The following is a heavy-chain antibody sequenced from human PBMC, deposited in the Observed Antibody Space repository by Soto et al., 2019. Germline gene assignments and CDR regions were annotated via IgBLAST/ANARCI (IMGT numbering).Heavy chain of an antibody. CDR1: GGSISSSSYY. CDR2: IYYSGST. CDR3: ARVWFEGSRFAP. D-gene: IGHD3-10*01. J-gene: IGHJ5*02. V-gene: IGHV4-39*01. Sequence: SETLSLTCTVSGGSISSSSYYWGWIRQPPGKGLVWIGSIYYSGSTYYNPSLKSRVTISVDTSKNQFSLKLSSVTAADTAVYYFARVWFEGSRFAPWGQGTLVTVSS.